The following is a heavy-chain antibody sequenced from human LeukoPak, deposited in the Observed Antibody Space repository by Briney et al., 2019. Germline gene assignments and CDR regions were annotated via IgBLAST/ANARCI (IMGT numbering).Heavy chain of an antibody. D-gene: IGHD3-22*01. CDR1: GGSISSSGFH. CDR3: ARRTNYDSSGYYNAFDI. Sequence: SETLSLTCTVSGGSISSSGFHWGCIRQPPGKGLEWIGSIFYSGSTYYNPSLKSRVTISVDTSKNQFSLKLSSVTAADTAVYYCARRTNYDSSGYYNAFDIWGQGTMVTVSS. V-gene: IGHV4-39*01. J-gene: IGHJ3*02. CDR2: IFYSGST.